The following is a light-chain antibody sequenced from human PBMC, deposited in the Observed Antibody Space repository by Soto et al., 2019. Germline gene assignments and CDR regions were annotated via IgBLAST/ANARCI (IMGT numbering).Light chain of an antibody. V-gene: IGKV3-20*01. CDR1: QSVSSTY. J-gene: IGKJ1*01. CDR3: QQYGSSPGT. CDR2: GAS. Sequence: EIVLTQSPGTLSLSPGERATLSCRASQSVSSTYLAWYQQKPGQAPRLLIYGASSRATGIPDRFSGSGSGTCFTLTISRLEPEDFAVYYCQQYGSSPGTFGQGTKVEIK.